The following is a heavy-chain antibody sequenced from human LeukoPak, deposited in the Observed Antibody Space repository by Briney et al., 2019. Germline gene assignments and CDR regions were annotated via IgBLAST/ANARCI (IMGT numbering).Heavy chain of an antibody. D-gene: IGHD3-22*01. Sequence: GASVKVSCKASGYTFTGYYIHWVRQAPGQGLEWLGWIHPNSGGTNYAQKFQGRVTMTRDTSISTAYMELSRLTSDDTAVYYCARNRATIRMEVVIDSLDYWGQGTLVTVSS. V-gene: IGHV1-2*02. CDR2: IHPNSGGT. CDR1: GYTFTGYY. CDR3: ARNRATIRMEVVIDSLDY. J-gene: IGHJ4*02.